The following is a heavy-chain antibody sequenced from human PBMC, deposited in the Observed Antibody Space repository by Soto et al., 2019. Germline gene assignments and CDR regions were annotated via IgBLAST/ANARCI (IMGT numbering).Heavy chain of an antibody. CDR3: ARVYPGSGWPYHYYGMDV. D-gene: IGHD6-19*01. CDR1: GFTFNTYW. CDR2: IKQDGSEK. V-gene: IGHV3-7*01. Sequence: EVQLVESGGGLVQPGGSLRLSCAASGFTFNTYWMSWVRQAPGKGLEWVANIKQDGSEKYYVDSMKGRFTISRDNAKNSLYLQMNSLGAEDTALYYCARVYPGSGWPYHYYGMDVWGQGTTVTVSS. J-gene: IGHJ6*02.